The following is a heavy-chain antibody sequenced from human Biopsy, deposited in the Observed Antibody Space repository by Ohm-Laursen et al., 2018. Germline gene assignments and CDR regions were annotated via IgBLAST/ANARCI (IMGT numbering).Heavy chain of an antibody. D-gene: IGHD3-9*01. CDR3: VREPKTGTTEAWYFDL. Sequence: SETLSLTCSVSGASVKTSGYFWAWIRQRPGKVLEWIGYISYNERTHYNPSLTSRLAISFDTSNNRISLQLRSVSVADTAVYYCVREPKTGTTEAWYFDLWGRGSPVTVPS. J-gene: IGHJ2*01. V-gene: IGHV4-31*03. CDR1: GASVKTSGYF. CDR2: ISYNERT.